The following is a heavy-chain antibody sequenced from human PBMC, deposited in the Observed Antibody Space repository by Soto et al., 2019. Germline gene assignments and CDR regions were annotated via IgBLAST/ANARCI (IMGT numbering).Heavy chain of an antibody. CDR1: GYTFTTYG. Sequence: QVQLEQSGAEVKKPGDSMKVSCKASGYTFTTYGISWVRQAPGQGLEWMGWINGYNGNTDYPQKLQGRFTMTTDTATSTAYMELRSLRSDDTAVYYCAREGSAPYYDYGMDVWGQGTTVTVSS. CDR3: AREGSAPYYDYGMDV. D-gene: IGHD6-19*01. V-gene: IGHV1-18*01. J-gene: IGHJ6*02. CDR2: INGYNGNT.